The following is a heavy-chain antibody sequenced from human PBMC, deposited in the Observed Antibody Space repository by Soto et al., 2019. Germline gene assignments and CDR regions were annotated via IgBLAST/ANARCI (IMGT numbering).Heavy chain of an antibody. CDR2: ISGSGGST. CDR1: GLTFRTYA. J-gene: IGHJ4*02. CDR3: AKWTCSGGSCYFDS. V-gene: IGHV3-23*01. Sequence: EVQLLESGGGLVQPGGSLRLSCAAPGLTFRTYAMTWVRQAPGKGLEWVSIISGSGGSTYYADSVKGRFTVSRDNSKNPLYVRMNSLRAEDTAVYYCAKWTCSGGSCYFDSWGQGTLVTVSS. D-gene: IGHD2-15*01.